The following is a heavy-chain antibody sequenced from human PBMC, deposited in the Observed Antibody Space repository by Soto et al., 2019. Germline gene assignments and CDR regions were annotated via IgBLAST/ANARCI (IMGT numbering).Heavy chain of an antibody. J-gene: IGHJ4*02. CDR3: ARVGNRYYYDSSGPDFDY. V-gene: IGHV3-48*02. CDR2: ISSSSSTI. D-gene: IGHD3-22*01. CDR1: GFTFISYS. Sequence: GGSLRLSCAASGFTFISYSMNWVLQAPWKGLEWVSYISSSSSTIYYADSVKGRFTISRDNAKNSLYLQMNSLRDEDTAVYYCARVGNRYYYDSSGPDFDYWGQGTLVTVSS.